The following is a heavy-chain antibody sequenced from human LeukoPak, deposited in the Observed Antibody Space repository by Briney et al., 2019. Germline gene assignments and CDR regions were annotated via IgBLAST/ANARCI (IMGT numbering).Heavy chain of an antibody. CDR3: ARDCGAGSCSIGIFDF. D-gene: IGHD2-15*01. Sequence: PSETLSLTCTVSVASISSGGHYWSWIRHLPGQGLEWIGYITHSGSTSYNPSLKSRLTISVDTSKNHFSLKLTSVTVADTAVYFCARDCGAGSCSIGIFDFWGQGALVSVSS. J-gene: IGHJ4*02. CDR2: ITHSGST. V-gene: IGHV4-31*03. CDR1: VASISSGGHY.